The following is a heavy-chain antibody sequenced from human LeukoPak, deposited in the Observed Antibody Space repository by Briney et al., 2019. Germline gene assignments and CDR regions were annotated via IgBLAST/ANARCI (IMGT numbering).Heavy chain of an antibody. V-gene: IGHV3-11*01. CDR2: ISSSGSTI. CDR1: GFAFSEYD. CDR3: ARRLRHYYYMDV. D-gene: IGHD4-17*01. Sequence: PRVPRRLSPAPSGFAFSEYDISGGRQAPGKRLEWVSYISSSGSTIYYADSVKGRFTISRDNAKNSLYLQMNSLRAEDTAVYYCARRLRHYYYMDVWGKGTTVTVSS. J-gene: IGHJ6*03.